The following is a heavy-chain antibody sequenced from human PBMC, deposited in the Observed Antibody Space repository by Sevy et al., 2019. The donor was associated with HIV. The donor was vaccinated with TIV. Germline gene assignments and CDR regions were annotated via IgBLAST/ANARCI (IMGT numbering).Heavy chain of an antibody. CDR3: ASLNTAMDKPFDY. CDR1: GFTFSSYS. V-gene: IGHV3-48*01. D-gene: IGHD5-18*01. Sequence: GGSQRLSCAASGFTFSSYSMNWVRQAPGKGLEWVSYISSSSSTIYYADSVKGRFTISRDNAKNSLYLQMNSLRAEDTAVYYCASLNTAMDKPFDYWGQGTLVTVSS. J-gene: IGHJ4*02. CDR2: ISSSSSTI.